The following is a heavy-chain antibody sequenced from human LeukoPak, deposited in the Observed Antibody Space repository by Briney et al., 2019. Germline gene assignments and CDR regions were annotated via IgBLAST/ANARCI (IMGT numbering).Heavy chain of an antibody. Sequence: SETLSLTCTVSGGPISSYYWSWIRQPPGKGLEWIGYIYYSGGTNYNPSLKSRVTISLDTSKTQFSLNLSSVTAADTAVYYCAREGGPYRPLDYSGQGTLVTVSS. J-gene: IGHJ4*02. V-gene: IGHV4-59*12. CDR1: GGPISSYY. CDR3: AREGGPYRPLDY. CDR2: IYYSGGT.